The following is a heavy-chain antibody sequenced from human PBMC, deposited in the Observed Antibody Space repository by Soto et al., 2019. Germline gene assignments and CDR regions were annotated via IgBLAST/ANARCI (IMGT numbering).Heavy chain of an antibody. CDR3: ARDSPGRYCSSTSCPRMDV. V-gene: IGHV3-7*01. CDR2: IKQDGSEK. D-gene: IGHD2-2*01. J-gene: IGHJ6*02. Sequence: PGGSLRLSCAASGFTFSSYWMSWVRQAPGKGLEWVANIKQDGSEKYYADSVKGRFTISRDNAKNSLYLQMNSLRDEDTAVYYCARDSPGRYCSSTSCPRMDVWGQGTTVTVSS. CDR1: GFTFSSYW.